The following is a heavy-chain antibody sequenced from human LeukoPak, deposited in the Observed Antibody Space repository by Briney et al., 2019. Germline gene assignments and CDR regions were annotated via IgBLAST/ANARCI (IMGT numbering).Heavy chain of an antibody. Sequence: PGRSLRPSCAASGFTFSSYGMHWVRRAPGKGLEWVAVIWYDGSNKYYADSVKGRFTISRDNSKNTLYLQMNSLRAEDTAVYYCARDLNGGIAVAGRTFDYWGQGTLVTVSS. CDR2: IWYDGSNK. V-gene: IGHV3-33*01. CDR1: GFTFSSYG. D-gene: IGHD6-19*01. J-gene: IGHJ4*02. CDR3: ARDLNGGIAVAGRTFDY.